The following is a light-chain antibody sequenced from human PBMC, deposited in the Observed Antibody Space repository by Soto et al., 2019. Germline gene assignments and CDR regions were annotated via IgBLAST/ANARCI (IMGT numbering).Light chain of an antibody. CDR1: QSISSY. CDR2: KAS. Sequence: DIQMTQSPSTLSASVGDRVTITCRASQSISSYLNWYQQKPGKAPKLLIYKASTLESGVPLRFSGSGSGTEFTLTISSLQPDDFATYYCQQYNDYWTFGQGTKVDIK. V-gene: IGKV1-5*03. J-gene: IGKJ1*01. CDR3: QQYNDYWT.